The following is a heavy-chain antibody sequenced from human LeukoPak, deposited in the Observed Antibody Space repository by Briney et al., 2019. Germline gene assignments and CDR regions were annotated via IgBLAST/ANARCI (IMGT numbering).Heavy chain of an antibody. CDR3: ARVYSITMVRGDPRKNWFDP. D-gene: IGHD3-10*01. CDR1: GGTFSSYA. J-gene: IGHJ5*02. V-gene: IGHV1-69*04. Sequence: SVKVSCKASGGTFSSYAISWVRQAPGQGLEWMGRIIPILGIANYAQKFQGRVTITADKSTSTAYMELSSLRSEDTAVYYCARVYSITMVRGDPRKNWFDPWGQGTLVTVSS. CDR2: IIPILGIA.